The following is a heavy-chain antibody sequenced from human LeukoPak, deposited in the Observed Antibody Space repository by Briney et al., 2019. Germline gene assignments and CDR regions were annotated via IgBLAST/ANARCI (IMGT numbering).Heavy chain of an antibody. D-gene: IGHD6-25*01. CDR3: ARGSGWLDY. CDR1: GFTFSSYW. CDR2: IKQDGSEK. V-gene: IGHV3-7*03. J-gene: IGHJ4*02. Sequence: PGGSLRLSCAASGFTFSSYWMSWVRQAPGKGLEWVANIKQDGSEKKYVESVKGRFTISRDNAKNSLYLQMNSLGVDDMAVYYCARGSGWLDYWGQGTLVTVSS.